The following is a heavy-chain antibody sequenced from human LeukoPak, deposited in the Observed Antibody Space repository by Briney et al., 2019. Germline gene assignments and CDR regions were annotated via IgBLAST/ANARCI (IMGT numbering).Heavy chain of an antibody. CDR2: ITNNGNT. CDR1: GYTFTSFD. D-gene: IGHD3-10*01. Sequence: GASVKVSCKASGYTFTSFDISWVRQAPGQGLEWMGWITNNGNTDYAQKFQGRVTMTTDTSTSTAYMELRSLRSDDTAVYYCARDYYGSGSFPTFYHYYYMDVWAKGTTVTVSS. J-gene: IGHJ6*03. CDR3: ARDYYGSGSFPTFYHYYYMDV. V-gene: IGHV1-18*01.